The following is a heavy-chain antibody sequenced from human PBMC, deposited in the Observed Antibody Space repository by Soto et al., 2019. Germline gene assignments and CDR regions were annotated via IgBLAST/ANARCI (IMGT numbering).Heavy chain of an antibody. Sequence: GGSLRLSCAASGFTFSSYAMSWVRQAPGKGLEWVSAISWNSGSIGYADSVKGRFTISRDNAKNSLYLQMNSLRAEDTALYYCAKDSGTGVAASYFQHWGQGTLVTVSS. J-gene: IGHJ1*01. CDR1: GFTFSSYA. V-gene: IGHV3-9*01. CDR3: AKDSGTGVAASYFQH. CDR2: ISWNSGSI. D-gene: IGHD2-15*01.